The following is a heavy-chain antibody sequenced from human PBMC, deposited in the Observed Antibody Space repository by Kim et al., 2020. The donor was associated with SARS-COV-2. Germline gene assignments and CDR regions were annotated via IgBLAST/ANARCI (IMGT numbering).Heavy chain of an antibody. CDR3: VRSENGYIGNYYYYYMNV. D-gene: IGHD6-25*01. CDR2: ISKESGTM. CDR1: GFSFANSA. Sequence: GGSLRLSCVGSGFSFANSAMHWVRQAPGKGLEWVAGISKESGTMAYADSLKGRFTISRDNAKNSLYLQMNSLRVEDTALYYCVRSENGYIGNYYYYYMNV. V-gene: IGHV3-9*01. J-gene: IGHJ6*03.